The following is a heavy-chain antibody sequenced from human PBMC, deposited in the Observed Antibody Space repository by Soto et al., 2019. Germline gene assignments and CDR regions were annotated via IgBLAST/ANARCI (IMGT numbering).Heavy chain of an antibody. J-gene: IGHJ4*02. V-gene: IGHV3-74*01. D-gene: IGHD1-1*01. CDR3: TRGPRSTSTGTGAF. CDR2: INDDGIST. Sequence: GSLRLSCSASGFTFSMYWMHWVRQVPGKGPEWVSRINDDGISTNYADSVKGRFTISRDNAKNTLYLQMNALRVEDTAVYYCTRGPRSTSTGTGAFWGQGTLVTVSS. CDR1: GFTFSMYW.